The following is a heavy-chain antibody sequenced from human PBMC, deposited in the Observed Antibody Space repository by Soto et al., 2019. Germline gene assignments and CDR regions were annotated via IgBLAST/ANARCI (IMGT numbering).Heavy chain of an antibody. CDR2: IYSGDTT. J-gene: IGHJ4*02. CDR1: GFTVRANY. Sequence: EVQLVESGGGLIQPGGSLRLSCAVSGFTVRANYMSWVRQAPGKGLEWVSVIYSGDTTYYADSVKGRFIISRDISKNTLYLKMNILRAEDTAVYYCHGYGYWGQGTLVTVSS. D-gene: IGHD5-12*01. CDR3: HGYGY. V-gene: IGHV3-53*01.